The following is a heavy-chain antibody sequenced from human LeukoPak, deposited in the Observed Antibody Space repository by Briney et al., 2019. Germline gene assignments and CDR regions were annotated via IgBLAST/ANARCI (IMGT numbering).Heavy chain of an antibody. D-gene: IGHD7-27*01. J-gene: IGHJ4*02. CDR1: GFTFSSYG. V-gene: IGHV3-30*03. CDR3: ARDANWGALLGALDY. Sequence: PGRSLRLSCAASGFTFSSYGMHWVRQAPGKGLEWAAVISYDGSNKYYADSVKGRFTISRDNSKNTLYLQMNSLRAEDTAVYYCARDANWGALLGALDYWGQGTLVTVSS. CDR2: ISYDGSNK.